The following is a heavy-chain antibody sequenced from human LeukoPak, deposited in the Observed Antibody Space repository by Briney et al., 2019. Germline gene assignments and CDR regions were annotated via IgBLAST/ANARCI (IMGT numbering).Heavy chain of an antibody. CDR2: IIPIFGTA. CDR1: GGTFSSYA. J-gene: IGHJ4*02. V-gene: IGHV1-69*13. D-gene: IGHD3-22*01. Sequence: SVKVSCKASGGTFSSYAISWVRQAPGQGLEWMGGIIPIFGTANYAQKFQGRVTITADESTSTAYMGLSSLRSEDTAVYYCARERFYYDSSGYPGIDYWGQGTLVTVSS. CDR3: ARERFYYDSSGYPGIDY.